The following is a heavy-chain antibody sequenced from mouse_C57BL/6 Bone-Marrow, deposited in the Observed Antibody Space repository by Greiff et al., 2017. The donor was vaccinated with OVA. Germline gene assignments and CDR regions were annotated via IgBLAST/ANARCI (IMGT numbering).Heavy chain of an antibody. CDR1: GYTFTSYW. CDR2: IYPGSGST. D-gene: IGHD1-1*01. V-gene: IGHV1-55*01. J-gene: IGHJ4*01. Sequence: QVQLQQSGAELVKPGASVKMSCKASGYTFTSYWITWVKQRPGQGLEWIGDIYPGSGSTNYNEKFKSKGTLTVDTSSSTAYMQLSSLTSEDSAVYSCARSGTVVASRAMDYWGQGTSVTVSS. CDR3: ARSGTVVASRAMDY.